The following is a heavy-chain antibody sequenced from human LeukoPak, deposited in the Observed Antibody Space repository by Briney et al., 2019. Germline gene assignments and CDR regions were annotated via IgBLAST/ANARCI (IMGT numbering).Heavy chain of an antibody. V-gene: IGHV1-69*01. CDR2: IIPIFGTA. D-gene: IGHD2-2*01. CDR1: GGTFSSYA. Sequence: GSSVKVSCKASGGTFSSYAISWVRQAPGQVLEWMGGIIPIFGTANYAQKFQGRVTITADESTSTAYMELSSLRSEDTAVYYCARDRLPEGCSSTSCHYYFDYWGQGTLVTVSS. J-gene: IGHJ4*02. CDR3: ARDRLPEGCSSTSCHYYFDY.